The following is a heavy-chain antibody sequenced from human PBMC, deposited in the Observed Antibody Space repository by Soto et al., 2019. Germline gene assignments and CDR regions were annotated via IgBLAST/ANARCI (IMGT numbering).Heavy chain of an antibody. Sequence: GGSLRLSCAASGFTFSDYYMSWIRQAPGKGLEWVSYISSSSSYTNYADSVKGRFTISRDNAKNSLYLQMNSLRAEDTAVYYYAKNDKSSSSAFDIWGQGTMVTVSS. CDR2: ISSSSSYT. D-gene: IGHD6-6*01. J-gene: IGHJ3*02. V-gene: IGHV3-11*06. CDR3: AKNDKSSSSAFDI. CDR1: GFTFSDYY.